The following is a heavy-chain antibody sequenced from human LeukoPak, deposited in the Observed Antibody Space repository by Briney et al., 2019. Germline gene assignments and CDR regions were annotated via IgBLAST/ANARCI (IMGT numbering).Heavy chain of an antibody. Sequence: PGRSLRLSCAASGFPFDDHVMHWVRQAPGKGLEWVSGISYSSETIGYVDSVKGRFTISRDNVRKSLYLQMNSLRIEDTALYYCAKDRGGGSQLGDAYDVWGQGTMVSVSS. CDR3: AKDRGGGSQLGDAYDV. CDR2: ISYSSETI. V-gene: IGHV3-9*01. CDR1: GFPFDDHV. D-gene: IGHD5-24*01. J-gene: IGHJ3*01.